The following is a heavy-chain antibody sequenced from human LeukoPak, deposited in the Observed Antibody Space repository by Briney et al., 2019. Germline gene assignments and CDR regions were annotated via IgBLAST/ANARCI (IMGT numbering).Heavy chain of an antibody. D-gene: IGHD2-15*01. CDR2: INQDESQK. Sequence: GGSLRLSCGASGFTFSTYWMSWVRQAPGKGLEWVANINQDESQKYYVDSVKGRFTISRDNAKNSLYLQMNSLRAEDTAVYYCASWLSGGIDYWGQGTLVTVSS. J-gene: IGHJ4*02. CDR1: GFTFSTYW. CDR3: ASWLSGGIDY. V-gene: IGHV3-7*03.